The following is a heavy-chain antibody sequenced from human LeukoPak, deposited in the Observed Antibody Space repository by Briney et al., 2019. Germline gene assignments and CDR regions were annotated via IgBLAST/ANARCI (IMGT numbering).Heavy chain of an antibody. CDR2: IYYSGST. CDR3: ARHFYGSGSYN. D-gene: IGHD3-10*01. J-gene: IGHJ4*02. Sequence: SETLSLTCTVSGGSISSYYWSWLRQPPGKGLEWIGYIYYSGSTNYNPSLKSRVTISVDTSKNQFSLKLSSLTAADTAVYYCARHFYGSGSYNWGQGTLVTVSS. V-gene: IGHV4-59*08. CDR1: GGSISSYY.